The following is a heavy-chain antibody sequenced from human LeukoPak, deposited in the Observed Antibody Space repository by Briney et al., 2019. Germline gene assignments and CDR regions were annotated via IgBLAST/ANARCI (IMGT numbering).Heavy chain of an antibody. CDR2: IRNDGSNT. Sequence: GGSLRLSCAASGFTFSRYGMHWVRQAPGTGLEWVAYIRNDGSNTNYADSVMGRFTISRDDSKRTLYLQMNSLTPEDTGVYYCAATYGSDWYRFDPWGQGTLITVSS. V-gene: IGHV3-30*02. D-gene: IGHD6-19*01. CDR1: GFTFSRYG. CDR3: AATYGSDWYRFDP. J-gene: IGHJ5*02.